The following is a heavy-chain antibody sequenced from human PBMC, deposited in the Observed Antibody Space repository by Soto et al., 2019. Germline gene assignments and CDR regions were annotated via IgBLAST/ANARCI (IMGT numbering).Heavy chain of an antibody. V-gene: IGHV3-23*01. CDR3: AKDGGSSWYFDY. J-gene: IGHJ4*02. D-gene: IGHD6-13*01. CDR1: GFTFSSYA. Sequence: EVQLLESGGGLVQPGGSLRLSCAASGFTFSSYAMRWVRQAPGKGLEWVSAISGSGGSTYYADSVKGRFTISRDNSKNTLYLQMNSLRAEDTAVYYCAKDGGSSWYFDYWGQGTLVTVSS. CDR2: ISGSGGST.